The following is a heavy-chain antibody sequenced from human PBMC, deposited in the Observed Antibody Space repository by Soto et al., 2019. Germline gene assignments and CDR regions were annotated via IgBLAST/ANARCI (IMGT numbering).Heavy chain of an antibody. CDR3: ARGSSYLFYYYSYGLDV. CDR2: INPNSGVT. Sequence: QVQLVQSGAEVKMPGASVKVSCKASGYTFTDYYIHWVRQAPAQGLEWMGWINPNSGVTNYAQKFPGRVTMSRDTSISSAYMELSSLRADDTAVYFCARGSSYLFYYYSYGLDVWGQGTTVTVSS. D-gene: IGHD6-6*01. V-gene: IGHV1-2*02. J-gene: IGHJ6*02. CDR1: GYTFTDYY.